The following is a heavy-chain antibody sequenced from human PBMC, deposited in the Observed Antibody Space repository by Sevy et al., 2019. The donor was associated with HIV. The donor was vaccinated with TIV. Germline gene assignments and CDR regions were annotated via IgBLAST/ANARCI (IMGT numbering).Heavy chain of an antibody. CDR2: ISAYNGNT. V-gene: IGHV1-18*01. CDR3: ARDRVGATRSDDAFDI. J-gene: IGHJ3*02. CDR1: GYTFTSYG. Sequence: ASVKVSCKASGYTFTSYGISWVRQAPGQELEWMGWISAYNGNTNYAQKLQGRVTMTTDTSTSTAYMELRSLRSDDTAVYYCARDRVGATRSDDAFDIWGQGTMVTVSS. D-gene: IGHD1-26*01.